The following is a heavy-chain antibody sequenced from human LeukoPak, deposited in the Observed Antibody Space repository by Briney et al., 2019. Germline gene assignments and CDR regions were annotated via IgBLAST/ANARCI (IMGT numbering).Heavy chain of an antibody. D-gene: IGHD5-18*01. CDR3: ARPRHSYGWANWFDP. CDR2: IWYDGSNK. Sequence: GGSLRLSCAASGFTFSSYGMHWVRQAPGKGLEWVAVIWYDGSNKYYADSVKGRFTISRDNSKNTLYLQMNSLRAEDTAVYYCARPRHSYGWANWFDPWGQGTLVTVSS. J-gene: IGHJ5*02. V-gene: IGHV3-33*01. CDR1: GFTFSSYG.